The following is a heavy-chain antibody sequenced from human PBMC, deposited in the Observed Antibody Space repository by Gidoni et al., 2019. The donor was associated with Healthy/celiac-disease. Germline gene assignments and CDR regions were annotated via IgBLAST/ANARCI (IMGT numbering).Heavy chain of an antibody. CDR2: ISSSSSTI. D-gene: IGHD2-2*02. J-gene: IGHJ3*02. V-gene: IGHV3-48*01. CDR3: ARAFAILRAFDI. Sequence: EVQLVESGGGLVQPGGSLRLSCAASGFPFSSYSMNWVRQAPGKGLEWVSYISSSSSTIYYADSVKGRFTISRDNAKNSLYLQMNSLRAEDTAVYYCARAFAILRAFDIWGQGTMVTVSS. CDR1: GFPFSSYS.